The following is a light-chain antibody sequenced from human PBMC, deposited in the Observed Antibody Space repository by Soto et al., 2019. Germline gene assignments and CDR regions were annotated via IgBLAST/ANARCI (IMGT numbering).Light chain of an antibody. CDR1: QSVSSN. CDR2: GAS. Sequence: EVVMTQSPAILSVSPGERATLSCRASQSVSSNLAWYQQKPGQAPRLLIYGASTRATGIPARFSGSGSGTEFTLTISSLQSEDLEVYYCQQYNNWPRTFGPGTKVDIK. J-gene: IGKJ3*01. V-gene: IGKV3-15*01. CDR3: QQYNNWPRT.